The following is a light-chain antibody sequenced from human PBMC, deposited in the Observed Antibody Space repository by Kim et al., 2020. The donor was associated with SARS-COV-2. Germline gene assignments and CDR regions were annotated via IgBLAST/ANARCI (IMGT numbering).Light chain of an antibody. CDR1: SGQSRYI. Sequence: SVKLPSNLGSGQSRYIMAGHQQQPGKDPGYVMKLEGSGSYNKGSGVPDRFSGSSSGADRYLTNSKHQSEDEADYYCETWDSNTQVFGGGTQLTIL. CDR2: LEGSGSY. CDR3: ETWDSNTQV. J-gene: IGLJ3*02. V-gene: IGLV4-60*03.